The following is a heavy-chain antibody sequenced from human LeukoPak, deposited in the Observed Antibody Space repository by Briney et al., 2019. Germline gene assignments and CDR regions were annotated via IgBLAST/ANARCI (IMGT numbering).Heavy chain of an antibody. Sequence: SETLSLTCTVSGGSISSYYWSWIRQPPGKGLEWIGYIYYSGSTNYNPSLKSRVTISVDTSKNQFSLKLSSVTAADTAVYYCARHRGYGSGSYYNEFDYWGQGTLATVST. V-gene: IGHV4-59*08. J-gene: IGHJ4*02. D-gene: IGHD3-10*01. CDR1: GGSISSYY. CDR3: ARHRGYGSGSYYNEFDY. CDR2: IYYSGST.